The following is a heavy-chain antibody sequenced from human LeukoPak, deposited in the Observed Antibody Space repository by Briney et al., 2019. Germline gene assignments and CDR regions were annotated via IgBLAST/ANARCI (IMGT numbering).Heavy chain of an antibody. D-gene: IGHD4-17*01. CDR1: GFTFSSYA. CDR3: ARALTVTRDY. CDR2: IYHSGST. Sequence: GSLRLSCAASGFTFSSYAMSWIRQPPGKGLEWIGSIYHSGSTYYNPSLKSRVTISVDTSKNQFSLKLSSVTAADTAVYYCARALTVTRDYWGQGTLVTVSS. J-gene: IGHJ4*02. V-gene: IGHV4-38-2*01.